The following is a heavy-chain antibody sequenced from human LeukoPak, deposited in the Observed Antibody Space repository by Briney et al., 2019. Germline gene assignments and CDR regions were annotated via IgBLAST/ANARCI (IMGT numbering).Heavy chain of an antibody. V-gene: IGHV4-59*01. D-gene: IGHD3-3*01. CDR3: ARGFLEWPAYYYYMDV. J-gene: IGHJ6*03. Sequence: PSETLSLTCTVSGGSTSSYYWSWIRPPPGKGLERIGYTYYSGGTNYNPSLKSRVTISVDTSKNQFSLKLSSVTAADTAVYYCARGFLEWPAYYYYMDVWGKGTTVTVSS. CDR1: GGSTSSYY. CDR2: TYYSGGT.